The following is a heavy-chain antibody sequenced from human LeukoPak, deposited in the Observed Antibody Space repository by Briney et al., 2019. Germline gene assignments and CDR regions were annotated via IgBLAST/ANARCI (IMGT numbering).Heavy chain of an antibody. CDR3: VRDHSGYYYLPFDY. Sequence: EVSVQVSCQASGYTFTDYYMHWLRQAPGQGLEWMGWIIANNGGTNYAQKSQRRVTMTRDASISTAYMELTSLTSDDTAVYYCVRDHSGYYYLPFDYWGQGSLVTVSS. CDR2: IIANNGGT. CDR1: GYTFTDYY. J-gene: IGHJ4*02. D-gene: IGHD3-22*01. V-gene: IGHV1-2*02.